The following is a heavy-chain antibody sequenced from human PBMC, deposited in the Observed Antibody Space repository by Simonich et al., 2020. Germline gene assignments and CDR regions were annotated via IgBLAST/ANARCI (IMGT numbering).Heavy chain of an antibody. Sequence: EVQLVESGGGLVKPGGSLRLSCAASGFTFSSYSMNWVRTVPGKGLEWVSSISSSSSYIYYADSVKGRFTISRDNAKNSLYLQMNSLRAEDTAVYYCARWIAVAGTGAYGMDVWGQGTTVTVSS. D-gene: IGHD6-19*01. CDR1: GFTFSSYS. CDR2: ISSSSSYI. CDR3: ARWIAVAGTGAYGMDV. J-gene: IGHJ6*02. V-gene: IGHV3-21*01.